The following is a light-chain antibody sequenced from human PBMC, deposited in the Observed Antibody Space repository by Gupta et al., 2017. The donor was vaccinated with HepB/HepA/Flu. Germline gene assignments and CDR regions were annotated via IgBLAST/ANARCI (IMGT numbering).Light chain of an antibody. V-gene: IGLV8-61*01. Sequence: QTVVTQAPSLSVSPGGTVTFTCALSSGSVTTGYYTSWYQQTPGQAPHTLIYNTKSRSSGVPDRFSGSIHGNKAALTITEAQADDESTYYCALYMGDGISVFGGGTKLTVL. CDR2: NTK. CDR3: ALYMGDGISV. CDR1: SGSVTTGYY. J-gene: IGLJ3*02.